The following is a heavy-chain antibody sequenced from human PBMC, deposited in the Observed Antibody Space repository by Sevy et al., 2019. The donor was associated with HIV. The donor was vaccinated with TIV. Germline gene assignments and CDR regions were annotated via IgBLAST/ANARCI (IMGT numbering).Heavy chain of an antibody. CDR2: INPNSGVT. Sequence: ASVKVSCKTTGYIFSDYNIHWVRQAPGQGLEWMALINPNSGVTIYAQKFRGRVSLTRDTSMSTAYMELSALTSDDTAVYYCVREDNNVPRTLLSFDIWGQGTMVTVSS. J-gene: IGHJ3*02. CDR1: GYIFSDYN. CDR3: VREDNNVPRTLLSFDI. V-gene: IGHV1-2*06. D-gene: IGHD1-20*01.